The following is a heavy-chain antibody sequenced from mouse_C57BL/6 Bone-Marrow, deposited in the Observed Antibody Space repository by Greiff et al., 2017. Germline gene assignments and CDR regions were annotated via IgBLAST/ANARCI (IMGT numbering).Heavy chain of an antibody. D-gene: IGHD1-1*01. Sequence: QVQLKQPGAELVMPGASVKLSCKASGYTFTSYWMHWVKQRPGQGLEWIGEIDPSDSYTNYNQKFKGKSTLTVDKSSSTAYMQLSSLTSEDSAVYDCARYYYGSSYWYFDVWGTGTTVTVSS. CDR2: IDPSDSYT. V-gene: IGHV1-69*01. CDR3: ARYYYGSSYWYFDV. CDR1: GYTFTSYW. J-gene: IGHJ1*03.